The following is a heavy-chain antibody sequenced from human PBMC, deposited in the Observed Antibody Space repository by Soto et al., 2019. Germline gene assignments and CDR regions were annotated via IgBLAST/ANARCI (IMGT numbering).Heavy chain of an antibody. CDR3: ARGSHYYDSSGYYYRTKVESQIFDY. V-gene: IGHV4-34*01. CDR1: GGSFSGYY. J-gene: IGHJ4*02. CDR2: INHSGST. D-gene: IGHD3-22*01. Sequence: LSLTCAVYGGSFSGYYWSWIRQPPGKGLEWIGEINHSGSTNYNPSLKSRVTISVDTSKNQFSLKLSSVTAADTAVYYCARGSHYYDSSGYYYRTKVESQIFDYWGQGTLVTVSS.